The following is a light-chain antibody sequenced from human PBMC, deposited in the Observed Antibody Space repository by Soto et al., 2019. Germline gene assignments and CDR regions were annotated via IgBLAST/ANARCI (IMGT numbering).Light chain of an antibody. CDR2: DVT. Sequence: QSVLTQPASMSGSPGQSITISCTGTSSDVGGYNYVSWYQQHPGKVPKLIIYDVTKRASGVSDRFSASKSGNTASLTISGLQAEDEADYYCSSYTISITPYVFGTGTKLTVL. CDR3: SSYTISITPYV. CDR1: SSDVGGYNY. V-gene: IGLV2-14*01. J-gene: IGLJ1*01.